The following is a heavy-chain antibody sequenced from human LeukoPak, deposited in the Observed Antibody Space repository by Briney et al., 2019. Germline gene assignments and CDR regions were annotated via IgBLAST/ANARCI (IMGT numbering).Heavy chain of an antibody. CDR3: AGYGSGIMGWFDP. Sequence: KPSQTLSLTCAVSGGSISSGGYSWSWIRQPSGKGLEWIGYIYHSGSTYYNPSLKSRVTISVDRSKNQFSLKLSSVTAADTAVYYCAGYGSGIMGWFDPWGQGTLVTVSS. J-gene: IGHJ5*02. V-gene: IGHV4-30-2*01. D-gene: IGHD3-10*01. CDR2: IYHSGST. CDR1: GGSISSGGYS.